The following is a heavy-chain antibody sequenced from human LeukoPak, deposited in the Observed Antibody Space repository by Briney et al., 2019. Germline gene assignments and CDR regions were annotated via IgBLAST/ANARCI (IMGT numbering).Heavy chain of an antibody. V-gene: IGHV1-69*05. J-gene: IGHJ4*02. CDR1: GGTFSSYA. CDR3: AATVTTREAGDY. D-gene: IGHD4-11*01. CDR2: IIPIFGTA. Sequence: WASVKVSCKASGGTFSSYAISWVRQAPGQGLEWMGGIIPIFGTANYAQKFQGRVTITTDESTSTAYMELSSLRSEDTAVYYCAATVTTREAGDYWGQGTLDTVSS.